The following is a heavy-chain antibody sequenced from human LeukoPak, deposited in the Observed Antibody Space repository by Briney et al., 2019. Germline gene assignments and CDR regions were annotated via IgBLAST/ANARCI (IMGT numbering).Heavy chain of an antibody. Sequence: ASVKVSCKVSGYTLTELSMHWVRQAPGKGLEWMGGFDPEDGETIYAQKFQGRVTMTEDTPTDTAYMELSSLRSEDTAVYYCATDSFDSSGYYPYYYYGMDVWGQGTTVTVSS. V-gene: IGHV1-24*01. CDR2: FDPEDGET. CDR3: ATDSFDSSGYYPYYYYGMDV. CDR1: GYTLTELS. J-gene: IGHJ6*02. D-gene: IGHD3-22*01.